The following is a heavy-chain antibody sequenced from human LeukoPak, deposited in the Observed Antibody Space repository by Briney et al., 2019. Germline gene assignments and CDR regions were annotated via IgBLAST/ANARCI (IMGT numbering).Heavy chain of an antibody. V-gene: IGHV3-74*01. CDR3: TRGRYYFDY. Sequence: PGGSLRLSCAASGFSFNTYWMHWVRQAPGKGLVWVSRIDGGVSSTIYADSVKGRFTISRDNAKNTPYLQMNGLRAEDTAVYYCTRGRYYFDYWGQGTLVTVSS. CDR2: IDGGVSST. J-gene: IGHJ4*02. CDR1: GFSFNTYW. D-gene: IGHD4-17*01.